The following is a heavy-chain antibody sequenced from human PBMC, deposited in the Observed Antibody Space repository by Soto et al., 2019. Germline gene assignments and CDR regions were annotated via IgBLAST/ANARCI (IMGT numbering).Heavy chain of an antibody. CDR2: ISYDGSNK. Sequence: ESVGGVVQPGRSLRLSCAASGFTFSSYGMHWVRQAPGKGLEWVAVISYDGSNKYYADSVKGRFTISRDNSKNTLYLQMNSLRAEDTAVYYCAKGGLRLHLFENWFDPWGQGTLVTVSS. CDR3: AKGGLRLHLFENWFDP. CDR1: GFTFSSYG. J-gene: IGHJ5*02. V-gene: IGHV3-30*18. D-gene: IGHD5-12*01.